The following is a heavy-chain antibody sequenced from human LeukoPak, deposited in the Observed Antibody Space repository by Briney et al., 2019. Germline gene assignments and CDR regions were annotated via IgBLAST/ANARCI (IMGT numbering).Heavy chain of an antibody. Sequence: PGGSLRLSCAASGFTFSSYSMNWVREAPGKGLEWVSSISSSSNIYYADSVKGRFTISRDNAKNSLYLQMNSLRAEDTAVYYCARDRALQWLPLHPMDYWGQGTLVTVSS. CDR2: ISSSSNI. D-gene: IGHD6-19*01. V-gene: IGHV3-21*01. CDR1: GFTFSSYS. CDR3: ARDRALQWLPLHPMDY. J-gene: IGHJ4*02.